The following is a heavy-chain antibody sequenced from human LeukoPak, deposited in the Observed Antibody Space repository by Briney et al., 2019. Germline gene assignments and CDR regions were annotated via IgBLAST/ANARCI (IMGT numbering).Heavy chain of an antibody. CDR2: IYYNGST. Sequence: SETLSLTCTVFGGPTTGYYWSWIRQPPGKGLEWIGYIYYNGSTNYNPSLKSRVTISADTSKNQFSLKLSSVTAADTAVYYCARDGDCSRTSCHYFDYWGQGTLVTVSS. J-gene: IGHJ4*02. D-gene: IGHD2-2*01. CDR3: ARDGDCSRTSCHYFDY. V-gene: IGHV4-59*01. CDR1: GGPTTGYY.